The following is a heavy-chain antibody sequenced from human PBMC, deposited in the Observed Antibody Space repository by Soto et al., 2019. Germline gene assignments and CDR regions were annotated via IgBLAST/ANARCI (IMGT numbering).Heavy chain of an antibody. CDR1: GYTFTGYY. V-gene: IGHV1-2*04. J-gene: IGHJ4*02. Sequence: ASVKVPCKASGYTFTGYYIHWVRQAPGQGLEWMGWINPNSGDTKHAQKFQGWVTMTRDTSISTAYMELSRLRSDDTAVYYCATQRDYGDYGAFDFWGQGTQVTVSS. CDR2: INPNSGDT. D-gene: IGHD4-17*01. CDR3: ATQRDYGDYGAFDF.